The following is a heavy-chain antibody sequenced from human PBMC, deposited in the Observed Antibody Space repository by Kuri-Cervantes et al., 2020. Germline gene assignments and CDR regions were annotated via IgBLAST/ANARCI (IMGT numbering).Heavy chain of an antibody. CDR1: GFTFSSYG. V-gene: IGHV3-30*03. D-gene: IGHD6-13*01. CDR3: ARVSIGAIAGRIKYYYYGMDV. CDR2: ISYDGSNK. J-gene: IGHJ6*02. Sequence: GESLKISCAASGFTFSSYGMHWVRQAPGKGLEWVAVISYDGSNKYYADSVKGRFTISRDNSKNTLYLQMNSLRAEDTAVYYCARVSIGAIAGRIKYYYYGMDVWGQGTTVTVSS.